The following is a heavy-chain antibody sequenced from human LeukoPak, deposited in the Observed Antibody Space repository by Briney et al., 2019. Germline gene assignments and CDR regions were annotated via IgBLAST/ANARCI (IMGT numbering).Heavy chain of an antibody. J-gene: IGHJ4*02. V-gene: IGHV3-7*04. D-gene: IGHD1-26*01. Sequence: GGSLRLSCAASGFTFSTYSMSWVRQAPGSGLEWVATINQDGSEKYYVASMKGRFTISRDNAKSSLYLQMNSLSAEDTAVYFCARGPGGATSGLYYFDYWGQGTLVTVSS. CDR2: INQDGSEK. CDR3: ARGPGGATSGLYYFDY. CDR1: GFTFSTYS.